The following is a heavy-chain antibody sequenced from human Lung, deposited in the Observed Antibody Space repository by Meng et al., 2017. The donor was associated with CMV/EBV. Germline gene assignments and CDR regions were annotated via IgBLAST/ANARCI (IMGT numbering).Heavy chain of an antibody. Sequence: VGSFLCYYWSWIRQPPGKGLEWIGEINHSGSTNYSPSLKSRVTISVDTSKNQFSLKLSSVTAADTAVYYCARVWITIFGVVKYYFDYWGQGTLVTVSS. CDR2: INHSGST. D-gene: IGHD3-3*01. CDR3: ARVWITIFGVVKYYFDY. V-gene: IGHV4-34*01. J-gene: IGHJ4*02. CDR1: VGSFLCYY.